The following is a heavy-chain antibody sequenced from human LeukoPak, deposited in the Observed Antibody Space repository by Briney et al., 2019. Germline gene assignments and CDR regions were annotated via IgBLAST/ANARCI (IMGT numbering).Heavy chain of an antibody. D-gene: IGHD2-2*02. CDR2: INHSGST. CDR1: GGSFSGYY. V-gene: IGHV4-34*01. CDR3: ARVRLLGYCSSTSCYNYFDY. Sequence: SETLSLTCAVYGGSFSGYYWSWIRQPPGKGLEWIGEINHSGSTNYNPSLKSRVTISVATSKNQFSLKLSSVTAADTAVYYCARVRLLGYCSSTSCYNYFDYWGQGTLVTVSS. J-gene: IGHJ4*02.